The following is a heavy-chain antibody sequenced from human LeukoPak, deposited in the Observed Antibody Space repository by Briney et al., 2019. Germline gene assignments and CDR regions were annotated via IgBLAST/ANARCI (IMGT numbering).Heavy chain of an antibody. CDR2: ITISGHTK. J-gene: IGHJ5*02. Sequence: GGSLRLSCAASGFTFSSYSMNWVRQAPGKGLEWIADITISGHTKNYADSVKGRFTISRDNAGTSLYLQMNSLRVEDTGVYYCARGDPHADLWGQGTLVTVSS. CDR3: ARGDPHADL. CDR1: GFTFSSYS. V-gene: IGHV3-48*04.